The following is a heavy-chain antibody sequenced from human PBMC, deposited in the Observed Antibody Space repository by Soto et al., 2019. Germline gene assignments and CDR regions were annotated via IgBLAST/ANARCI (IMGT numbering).Heavy chain of an antibody. CDR2: INHSGST. J-gene: IGHJ4*02. D-gene: IGHD3-10*01. CDR1: GGSFSGYY. CDR3: ARGVNSAGSGLRPDYFDY. V-gene: IGHV4-34*01. Sequence: QVQLQQWGAGLLKPSETLSLTCAVYGGSFSGYYWSWIRQPPGKGLEWIGEINHSGSTNYNPSLKSRVTISVDTSMNQFSLKLSSVTAADTAVYYCARGVNSAGSGLRPDYFDYWGQGTLVTVSS.